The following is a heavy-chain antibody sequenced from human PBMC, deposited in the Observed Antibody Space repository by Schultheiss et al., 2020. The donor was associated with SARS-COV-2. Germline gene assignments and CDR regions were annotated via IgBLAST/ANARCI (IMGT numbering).Heavy chain of an antibody. CDR1: GGSISSSSYY. Sequence: SQTLSLTCTVSGGSISSSSYYWGWIRQPPGKGLEWIGSIYYSGSTNYNPSLKSRVTISVDTSKNQFSLKLSSVTAADTAVYYCARGQQLYSLFDYWGQGTLVTVSS. CDR3: ARGQQLYSLFDY. V-gene: IGHV4-39*07. D-gene: IGHD1-1*01. J-gene: IGHJ4*02. CDR2: IYYSGST.